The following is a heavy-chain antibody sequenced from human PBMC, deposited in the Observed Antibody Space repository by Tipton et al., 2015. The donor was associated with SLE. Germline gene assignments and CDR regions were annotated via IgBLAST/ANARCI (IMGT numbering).Heavy chain of an antibody. CDR2: IYHSGST. CDR3: ARDHGGSYYGWFDP. D-gene: IGHD1-26*01. J-gene: IGHJ5*02. V-gene: IGHV4-39*07. Sequence: WVRQAPGRGLEWIGSIYHSGSTYYNSSLESRVTISVDTSKNQFSLKVSSVTAADTAVYYCARDHGGSYYGWFDPWGQGTLVTVSS.